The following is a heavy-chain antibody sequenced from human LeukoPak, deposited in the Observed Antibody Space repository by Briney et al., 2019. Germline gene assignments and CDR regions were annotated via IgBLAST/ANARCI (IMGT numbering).Heavy chain of an antibody. D-gene: IGHD5-18*01. CDR3: ASTRSWHRYGYGY. Sequence: GESLKISCKASGYSFTSYSIGWLRQMPGKGLEWMGIIHPGDSDTRYSPSFEGQVTISADKSISTAYLQWSSLKASDTAMYYCASTRSWHRYGYGYWGQGTLVTVSS. V-gene: IGHV5-51*01. CDR2: IHPGDSDT. J-gene: IGHJ4*02. CDR1: GYSFTSYS.